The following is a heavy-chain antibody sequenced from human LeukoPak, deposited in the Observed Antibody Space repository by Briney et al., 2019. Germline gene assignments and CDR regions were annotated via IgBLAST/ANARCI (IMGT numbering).Heavy chain of an antibody. CDR3: ARCAYSSGWYLFDY. Sequence: SETLSLTCTVSGGSISSYYWSWIRPPPGKGLEWIGYIYYSGSTNYNPSLKSRVTISVDTSKNQFSLKLSSVTAADTAVYYCARCAYSSGWYLFDYWGQGTLVTVSS. J-gene: IGHJ4*02. V-gene: IGHV4-59*01. CDR2: IYYSGST. D-gene: IGHD6-19*01. CDR1: GGSISSYY.